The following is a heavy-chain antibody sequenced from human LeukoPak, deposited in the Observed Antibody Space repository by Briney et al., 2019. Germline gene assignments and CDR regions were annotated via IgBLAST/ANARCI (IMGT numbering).Heavy chain of an antibody. CDR2: INAGNCNT. Sequence: ASVKVSCKASGYTFTSYAMHWVRQAPGQRLEWMGWINAGNCNTKYSQKFQGRVTITRDTSASTAYMELSSLRSEDTAVYYCARDRAERAYYYGSGSYRRGRGFDYWGQGTLVTVSS. D-gene: IGHD3-10*01. J-gene: IGHJ4*02. CDR1: GYTFTSYA. V-gene: IGHV1-3*01. CDR3: ARDRAERAYYYGSGSYRRGRGFDY.